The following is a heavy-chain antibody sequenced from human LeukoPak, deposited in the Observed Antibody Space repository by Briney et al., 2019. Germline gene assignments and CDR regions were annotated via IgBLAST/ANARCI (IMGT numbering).Heavy chain of an antibody. D-gene: IGHD2-2*01. J-gene: IGHJ4*02. CDR1: GGSINNGGYY. CDR2: IYYSGSS. CDR3: ARWVVAAAIDY. V-gene: IGHV4-31*03. Sequence: SETLSLTCTVSGGSINNGGYYWSWIRQHPGKGLEWIGYIYYSGSSYYNPSLRSRVTISVDTSKNHFSLKLSSVTAADTAVYYCARWVVAAAIDYWGQGTLVTVSS.